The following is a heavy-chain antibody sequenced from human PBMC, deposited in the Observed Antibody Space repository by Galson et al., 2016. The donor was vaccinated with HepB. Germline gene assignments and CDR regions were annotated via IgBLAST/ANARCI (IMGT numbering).Heavy chain of an antibody. CDR1: GFTVRSHY. CDR2: IYNDGTT. Sequence: SLRLSCAASGFTVRSHYMSWVRQAPGKGLEWVSLIYNDGTTYYTDSVKGRFTISRDSSNNTLYLQMNSLRGEDTAVYFCARVALGGAGYYFDYWGQGTLVTVSP. J-gene: IGHJ4*02. D-gene: IGHD4/OR15-4a*01. CDR3: ARVALGGAGYYFDY. V-gene: IGHV3-66*01.